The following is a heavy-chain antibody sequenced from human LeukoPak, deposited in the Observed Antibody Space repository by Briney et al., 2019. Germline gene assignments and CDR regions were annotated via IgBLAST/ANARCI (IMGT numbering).Heavy chain of an antibody. D-gene: IGHD4-17*01. Sequence: GRSLRLSCAASGFTFSSYAMHWVRQAPGKGLEWVAVISYDGSNKYYADSVKGRFTISRDNSKNTLYLQMNSLRAEDTAVYYCARDRRVTTYYFDYWGQGTLVTVSS. CDR3: ARDRRVTTYYFDY. CDR2: ISYDGSNK. CDR1: GFTFSSYA. V-gene: IGHV3-30*04. J-gene: IGHJ4*02.